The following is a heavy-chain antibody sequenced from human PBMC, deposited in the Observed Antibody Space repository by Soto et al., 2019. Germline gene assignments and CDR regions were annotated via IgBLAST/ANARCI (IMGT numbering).Heavy chain of an antibody. D-gene: IGHD6-19*01. CDR3: AKYRAEWLVQDAFDI. CDR1: GFTFSTDA. Sequence: GGSLSLCCAASGFTFSTDAISWVRQAPGKGLEWVSAISGSGGSTYYADSVKGRFTISRDNSKNTLYLQMNSLRAEDTAVYYCAKYRAEWLVQDAFDIWVQGTMVTVSS. V-gene: IGHV3-23*01. J-gene: IGHJ3*02. CDR2: ISGSGGST.